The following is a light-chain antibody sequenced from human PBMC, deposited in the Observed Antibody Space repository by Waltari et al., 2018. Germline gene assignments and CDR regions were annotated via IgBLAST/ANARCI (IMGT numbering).Light chain of an antibody. CDR3: SSYTSSSTWV. V-gene: IGLV2-14*03. CDR1: SSDVGGYNY. Sequence: QSALTQPASVSGSPGQSITISCTGTSSDVGGYNYVSWYQQHPGNAPKLMIYYVSNRPSGVSNRFSGSKSGNTASLTISGLQAEDEADYYCSSYTSSSTWVFGGGTKLTVL. CDR2: YVS. J-gene: IGLJ3*02.